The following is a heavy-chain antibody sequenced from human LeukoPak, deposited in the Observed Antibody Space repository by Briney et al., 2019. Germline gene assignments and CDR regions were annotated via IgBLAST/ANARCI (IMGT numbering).Heavy chain of an antibody. J-gene: IGHJ4*02. V-gene: IGHV3-48*03. CDR2: ISSSGNTI. D-gene: IGHD2-2*01. Sequence: PGGSLRLSCAASGITFSNYEVNWVRQAPGKGLEWVSYISSSGNTIYYADSVKGRFTISRDNAKNSLYLQMNSLRAEDTAVYYCARGTFLDYWGQGTLVTVSS. CDR3: ARGTFLDY. CDR1: GITFSNYE.